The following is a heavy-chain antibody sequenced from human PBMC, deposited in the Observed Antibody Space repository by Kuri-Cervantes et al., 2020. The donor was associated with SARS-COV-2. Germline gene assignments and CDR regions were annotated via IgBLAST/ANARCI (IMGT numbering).Heavy chain of an antibody. CDR2: ISSNGDST. J-gene: IGHJ4*02. D-gene: IGHD3-3*01. CDR1: GFTFSNYA. Sequence: GGSLRLSCAASGFTFSNYAVYWVRQAPGKGLEYVSAISSNGDSTYYADSVKGRFTMSRDNSKNTLYLQMGSLRAEDMAVYYCARVSRSGYLDYWGQGTLVTVSS. CDR3: ARVSRSGYLDY. V-gene: IGHV3-64*02.